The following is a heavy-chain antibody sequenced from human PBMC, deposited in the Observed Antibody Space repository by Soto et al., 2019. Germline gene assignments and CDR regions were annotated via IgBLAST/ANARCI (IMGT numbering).Heavy chain of an antibody. J-gene: IGHJ4*02. CDR3: ARASSSSSAADY. V-gene: IGHV4-31*03. Sequence: QVQLQESGPGLVKASQTLSLICSVSGESISSGGYYWSWIRHHPGKGLEWIGYIYDSESAYYNPSLKSRVTSSMDTSKNHCAIKLSSVTAADTAVYYCARASSSSSAADYWGQGTLITVSS. CDR1: GESISSGGYY. CDR2: IYDSESA. D-gene: IGHD6-6*01.